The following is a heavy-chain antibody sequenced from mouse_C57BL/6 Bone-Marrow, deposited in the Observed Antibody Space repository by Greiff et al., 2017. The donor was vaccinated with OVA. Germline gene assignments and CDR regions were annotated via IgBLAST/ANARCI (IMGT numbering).Heavy chain of an antibody. V-gene: IGHV1-61*01. J-gene: IGHJ4*01. CDR2: IYPSDSET. CDR3: VYYDYERGAMDY. CDR1: GYTFTSYW. Sequence: QVHVKQPGAELVRPGSSVKLSCKASGYTFTSYWMDWVKQRPGQGLEWIGNIYPSDSETHYNQKFKDKATLTVDKSSSTAYMQLSSLTSEDSAVYYCVYYDYERGAMDYWGQGTSVTVSS. D-gene: IGHD2-4*01.